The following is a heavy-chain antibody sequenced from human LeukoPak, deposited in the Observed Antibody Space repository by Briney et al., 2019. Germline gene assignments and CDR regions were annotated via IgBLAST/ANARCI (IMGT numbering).Heavy chain of an antibody. CDR3: ARQTGSGLFTLP. J-gene: IGHJ4*02. Sequence: SETLSLTCAVYGGSFSGYYWSWIRQPPGKGLEWIGEINHSGSTNYNLSLKSRVTISIDTSNNQISLRLISVTATDTAMYYCARQTGSGLFTLPGGQGTLVTVSS. CDR2: INHSGST. V-gene: IGHV4-34*01. CDR1: GGSFSGYY. D-gene: IGHD3/OR15-3a*01.